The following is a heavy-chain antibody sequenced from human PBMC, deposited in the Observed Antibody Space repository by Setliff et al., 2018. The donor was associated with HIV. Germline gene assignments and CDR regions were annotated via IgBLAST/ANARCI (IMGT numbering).Heavy chain of an antibody. CDR3: ARAFGRDIVVVPAATGGDV. V-gene: IGHV3-21*01. CDR1: GFTFSSYS. J-gene: IGHJ6*02. D-gene: IGHD2-2*01. Sequence: LRLSCAASGFTFSSYSMNWVRQAPGKGLAWVSSISSSGSYIYYADSVKGRFTISRDNAKNSLYLQMNSLSAEDTAVYYCARAFGRDIVVVPAATGGDVWGQGTTVTVSS. CDR2: ISSSGSYI.